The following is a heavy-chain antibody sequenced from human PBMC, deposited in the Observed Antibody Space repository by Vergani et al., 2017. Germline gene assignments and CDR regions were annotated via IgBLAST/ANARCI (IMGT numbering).Heavy chain of an antibody. CDR2: ISSSSSYI. CDR3: ASGNRRWELTEDY. Sequence: EVQLVASGGGLVKPGGSLRLSCAASGFTFSSYSMNWVRQAPGKGLEWVSSISSSSSYIYYADSVNGRFTISRDNAKNSLYLQMNSLRAEDTAVYYCASGNRRWELTEDYWGQGTLVTVSS. V-gene: IGHV3-21*01. D-gene: IGHD1-26*01. CDR1: GFTFSSYS. J-gene: IGHJ4*02.